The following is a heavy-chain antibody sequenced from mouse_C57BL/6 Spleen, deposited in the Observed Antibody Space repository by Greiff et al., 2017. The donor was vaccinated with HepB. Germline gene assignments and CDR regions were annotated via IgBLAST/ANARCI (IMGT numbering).Heavy chain of an antibody. D-gene: IGHD2-3*01. CDR3: ASPDGYYVAWFAY. CDR1: GFTFSSYA. V-gene: IGHV5-4*01. J-gene: IGHJ3*01. Sequence: EVQRVESGGGLVKPGGSLKLSCAASGFTFSSYAMSWVRQTPEKRLEWVATISDGGSYTYYPDNVKGRFTISRDNAKNNLYLQMSHLKSEDTAMYYCASPDGYYVAWFAYWGQGTLVTVSA. CDR2: ISDGGSYT.